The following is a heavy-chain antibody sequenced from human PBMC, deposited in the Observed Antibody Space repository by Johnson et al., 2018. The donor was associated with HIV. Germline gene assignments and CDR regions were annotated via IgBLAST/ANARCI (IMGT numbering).Heavy chain of an antibody. J-gene: IGHJ3*02. Sequence: VQLVESGGGLVQPGGSLRLSCAASGFTFSSYDMHWVRQATGKGLEWVSAIGTAGDTYYPGSVKGRFTISRENAKNTLYLQMNSLRAEDTAVYYCARRSAIKDAFDIWGQGTMVTVSS. V-gene: IGHV3-13*01. D-gene: IGHD2-2*01. CDR3: ARRSAIKDAFDI. CDR2: IGTAGDT. CDR1: GFTFSSYD.